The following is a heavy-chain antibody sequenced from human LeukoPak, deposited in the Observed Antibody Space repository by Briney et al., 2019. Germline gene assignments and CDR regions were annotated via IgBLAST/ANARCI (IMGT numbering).Heavy chain of an antibody. CDR1: GGSISSGGYY. J-gene: IGHJ4*02. D-gene: IGHD3-3*01. CDR3: ARAPIFGVAYFDY. Sequence: SQTLSLTCTVSGGSISSGGYYWSWIRQHTGKGLEWIGYIYYSGSTCYNPSLKSRVSMSVDASKTQFSLNLSSVTAADTAVYYCARAPIFGVAYFDYWGQGSLVTVSS. V-gene: IGHV4-31*03. CDR2: IYYSGST.